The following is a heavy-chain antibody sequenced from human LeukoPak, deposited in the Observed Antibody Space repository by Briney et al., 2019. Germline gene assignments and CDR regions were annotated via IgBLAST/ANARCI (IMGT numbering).Heavy chain of an antibody. Sequence: ASVKVSCKASGYTFSSHGISWVRQAPGQGLEWLGWISGYNGNTNNVERLQGRVTMSTDTSTSTAYLELRSLRSDDTAVYYCARGDYSNYGVYYYYYMDVWGKGTTVTVSS. V-gene: IGHV1-18*01. CDR1: GYTFSSHG. D-gene: IGHD4-11*01. CDR2: ISGYNGNT. J-gene: IGHJ6*03. CDR3: ARGDYSNYGVYYYYYMDV.